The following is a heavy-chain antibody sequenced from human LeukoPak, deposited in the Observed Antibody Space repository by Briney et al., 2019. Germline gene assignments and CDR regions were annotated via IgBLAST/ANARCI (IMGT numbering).Heavy chain of an antibody. CDR2: FDPEDGET. D-gene: IGHD5-24*01. CDR1: GYTLTELS. CDR3: ARWLQLDGYFDY. V-gene: IGHV1-24*01. J-gene: IGHJ4*02. Sequence: GASVKVSCKVSGYTLTELSMRWVRQAPGKGLEWMGGFDPEDGETIYAQKFQGRVTMTEDTSTDTAYMELSSLRSEDTAVYYCARWLQLDGYFDYWGQGTLVTVSS.